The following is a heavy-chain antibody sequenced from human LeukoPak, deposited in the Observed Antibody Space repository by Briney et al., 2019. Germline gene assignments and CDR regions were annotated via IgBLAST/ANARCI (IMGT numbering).Heavy chain of an antibody. Sequence: PGGSLRLSCAASGFTFSSYAMHWVRQAPGKGLEWVAVISYDGSNKYYADSVKGRFTISRDNSKNTLYLQMNSLRAEDTAVYYCAKGPYYDFWSGYYEFDYWGQGTLVTVSS. CDR1: GFTFSSYA. J-gene: IGHJ4*02. V-gene: IGHV3-30-3*01. CDR3: AKGPYYDFWSGYYEFDY. CDR2: ISYDGSNK. D-gene: IGHD3-3*01.